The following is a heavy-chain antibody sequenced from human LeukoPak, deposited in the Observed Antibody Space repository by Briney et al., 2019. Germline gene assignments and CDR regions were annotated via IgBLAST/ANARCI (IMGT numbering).Heavy chain of an antibody. V-gene: IGHV4-34*01. Sequence: SETLSLTCAVWGGSFSGYYWSWIRQPPGKGLEWIGEINHSGSTNYNPSLKSRVTISVDTSKNQFSLKLSSVTAADTAVYYCARVVYYARVVYYDFWSGPPTRYYFDYWGQGTLVTVSS. CDR2: INHSGST. D-gene: IGHD3-3*01. CDR3: ARVVYYARVVYYDFWSGPPTRYYFDY. CDR1: GGSFSGYY. J-gene: IGHJ4*02.